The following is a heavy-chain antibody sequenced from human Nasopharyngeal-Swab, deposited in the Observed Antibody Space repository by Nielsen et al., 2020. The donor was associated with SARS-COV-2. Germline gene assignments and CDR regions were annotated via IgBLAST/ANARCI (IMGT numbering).Heavy chain of an antibody. V-gene: IGHV3-21*01. CDR2: ISSSSSYI. D-gene: IGHD3-9*01. J-gene: IGHJ6*02. CDR1: GFTFSSYS. Sequence: GGSLRLSCAASGFTFSSYSMNWVRQAPGKGLEWVSSISSSSSYIYYADSVKGRFTISRDNAKNSLYLRMNSLRAEDTAVYYCARDGWYDILTGYLALYYYYYGMDVWGQGTTVTVSS. CDR3: ARDGWYDILTGYLALYYYYYGMDV.